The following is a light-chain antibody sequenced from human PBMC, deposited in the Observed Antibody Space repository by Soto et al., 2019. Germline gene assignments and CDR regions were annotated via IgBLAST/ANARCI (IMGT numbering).Light chain of an antibody. CDR1: QSISRW. CDR2: KAS. J-gene: IGKJ1*01. Sequence: DIQMTQSPSTLSASVGERVTIICRARQSISRWLAGSQQKPGKAPKLLIDKASIIQNGVPTRFSGSESGTEFTLTICSLQPDDSATHFCQQYNRCSWTSGQRPQLEI. V-gene: IGKV1-5*03. CDR3: QQYNRCSWT.